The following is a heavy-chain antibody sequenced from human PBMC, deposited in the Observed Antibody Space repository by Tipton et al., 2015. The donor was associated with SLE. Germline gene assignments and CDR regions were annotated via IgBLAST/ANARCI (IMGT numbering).Heavy chain of an antibody. CDR2: VSWNSAKI. D-gene: IGHD1-1*01. CDR1: GFIFDDFA. J-gene: IGHJ6*02. V-gene: IGHV3-9*01. CDR3: AREGGGRCTTPTCYGGGGMDV. Sequence: SLRLSCEVSGFIFDDFAIHWVRQAPGKGLEWVSGVSWNSAKIGYADSVKGRFTISRDNSKNSAQLEMNNLRPEDTALYYCAREGGGRCTTPTCYGGGGMDVWGQGTTVTVSS.